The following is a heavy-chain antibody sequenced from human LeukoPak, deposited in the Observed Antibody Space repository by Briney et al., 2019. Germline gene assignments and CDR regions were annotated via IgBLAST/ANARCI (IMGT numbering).Heavy chain of an antibody. CDR3: ARDLSGYDFGDY. CDR2: IIPIFGTA. D-gene: IGHD5-12*01. CDR1: GGTFSSYA. J-gene: IGHJ4*02. V-gene: IGHV1-69*13. Sequence: SVKVSCKASGGTFSSYAISWVRQAPGQGLEWMGGIIPIFGTANYAQKFQGRVTITADESTSTAYMELSSLRSEDTAVYYCARDLSGYDFGDYWGQGTLVTVSS.